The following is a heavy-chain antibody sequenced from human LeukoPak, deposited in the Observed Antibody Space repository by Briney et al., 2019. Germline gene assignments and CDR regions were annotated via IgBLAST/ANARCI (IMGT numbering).Heavy chain of an antibody. J-gene: IGHJ5*02. V-gene: IGHV3-23*01. Sequence: GGSLRLSCAASGFTFSNYAMMWVRQAPGKGLEWVSSSAGNGDTYYVNSVKGRFTVSRDNSRNTLYLQIYSLTAEDTALYYCAKGKSTGAVDWFDPWGQGTLVTVSS. CDR2: SAGNGDT. D-gene: IGHD2-8*02. CDR3: AKGKSTGAVDWFDP. CDR1: GFTFSNYA.